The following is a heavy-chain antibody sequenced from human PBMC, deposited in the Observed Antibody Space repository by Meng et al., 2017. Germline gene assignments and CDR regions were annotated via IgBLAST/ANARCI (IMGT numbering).Heavy chain of an antibody. CDR2: IKQDGSEK. V-gene: IGHV3-7*01. CDR1: GFTFSSYW. D-gene: IGHD2/OR15-2a*01. CDR3: ARVRASLGPTTADY. Sequence: GESLKISCAASGFTFSSYWVSWVRQAPGKGLEWVANIKQDGSEKYYVDSVKGRFTISRDNAKNSLYLQMNSLRAEDTAVYYCARVRASLGPTTADYWGQGTLVTVSS. J-gene: IGHJ4*02.